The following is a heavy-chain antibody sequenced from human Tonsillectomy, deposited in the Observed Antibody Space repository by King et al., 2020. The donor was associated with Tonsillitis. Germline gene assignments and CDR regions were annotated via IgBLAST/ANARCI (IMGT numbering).Heavy chain of an antibody. Sequence: VQLVESGGGLVQPGGSLRLSCAASGFTFSSYSMNWVRQAPGKGLEWVSYISSSSSTIYYADSVKGRFTISRDNAKNSLYLQMNSLRAEDTAVYYCARNSGSYHWGNGGDYWGQGTLVTVSS. CDR3: ARNSGSYHWGNGGDY. J-gene: IGHJ4*02. CDR1: GFTFSSYS. D-gene: IGHD1-26*01. CDR2: ISSSSSTI. V-gene: IGHV3-48*01.